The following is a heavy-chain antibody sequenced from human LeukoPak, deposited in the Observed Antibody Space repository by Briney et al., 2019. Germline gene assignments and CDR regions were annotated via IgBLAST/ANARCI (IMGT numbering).Heavy chain of an antibody. CDR1: GFTFSSYE. J-gene: IGHJ6*03. V-gene: IGHV4-39*07. D-gene: IGHD2-21*01. Sequence: GSLRLSCAASGFTFSSYEMNWVRQPPGKGLEWIGSIYYSGSTYYNPSLKSRVTISLDTSKNHFSLKLSSVTAADTAVYYCARDSHRCGGDSCYDYHYYMDVWGKGTTVTVSS. CDR2: IYYSGST. CDR3: ARDSHRCGGDSCYDYHYYMDV.